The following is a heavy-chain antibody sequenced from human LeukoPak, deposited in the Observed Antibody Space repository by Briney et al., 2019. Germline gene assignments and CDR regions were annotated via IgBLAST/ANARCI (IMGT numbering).Heavy chain of an antibody. CDR2: INPNSGGT. D-gene: IGHD3-22*01. V-gene: IGHV1-2*02. CDR3: ARADDSSGYYPAGAFDI. Sequence: GASVKVSCKASGYTFTGYYMHWVRQAPGQGLEWMGWINPNSGGTNYAQKFQGRVTMTRDTSISTAYMELSRLRSDDTAVYYCARADDSSGYYPAGAFDIWSQGTMVTVSS. J-gene: IGHJ3*02. CDR1: GYTFTGYY.